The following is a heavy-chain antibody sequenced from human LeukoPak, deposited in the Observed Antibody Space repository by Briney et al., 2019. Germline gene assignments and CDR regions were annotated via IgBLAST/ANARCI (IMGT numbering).Heavy chain of an antibody. J-gene: IGHJ4*02. CDR1: GGSISSGSYY. CDR3: ATNADRTRLSLDY. V-gene: IGHV4-39*01. D-gene: IGHD1-14*01. CDR2: VHYSGTT. Sequence: SETLSLTCTVSGGSISSGSYYWGWIRQPPGKGLEWIASVHYSGTTYYNPSLDSRVTISVHTSKNQFSLKVSSVTAADTAVYYCATNADRTRLSLDYWGQGTLVTVSS.